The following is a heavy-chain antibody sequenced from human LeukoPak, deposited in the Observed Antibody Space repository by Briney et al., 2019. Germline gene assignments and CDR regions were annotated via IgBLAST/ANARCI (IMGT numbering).Heavy chain of an antibody. J-gene: IGHJ5*02. V-gene: IGHV4-59*08. D-gene: IGHD6-13*01. Sequence: SETLSLTCTVSGDSISGSFWSWIRQPPGKGLEWIGYVYYSGSTSYNPSLKSRVTISVDTSRNQFSLKLSSVTAADTAVYYCAAQYSSSLNWFDPWGQGTLVTVSS. CDR2: VYYSGST. CDR1: GDSISGSF. CDR3: AAQYSSSLNWFDP.